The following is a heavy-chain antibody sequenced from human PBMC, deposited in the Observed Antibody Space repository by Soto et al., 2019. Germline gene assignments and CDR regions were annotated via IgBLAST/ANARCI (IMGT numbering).Heavy chain of an antibody. CDR2: INAGNGNT. D-gene: IGHD3-22*01. J-gene: IGHJ3*02. Sequence: ASVKVSCKASGYTFTSYAMHWVRQAPGQRLEWMGWINAGNGNTKYSQKFQGRVTITRDTSASTAYMELSSLRSEDTAVYYCARDHDYYYDNSGYDAFDIWGQGTMVTVSS. CDR3: ARDHDYYYDNSGYDAFDI. V-gene: IGHV1-3*01. CDR1: GYTFTSYA.